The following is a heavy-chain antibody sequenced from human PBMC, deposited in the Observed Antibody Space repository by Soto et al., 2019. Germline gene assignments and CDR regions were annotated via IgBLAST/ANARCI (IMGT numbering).Heavy chain of an antibody. D-gene: IGHD5-12*01. Sequence: RLSCAASGFTFSSYAMSWVRQAPGKGLEWVSAISGSGGSTYYADSVKGRFTISRDNSKNTLYLQMNSLRAEDTAVYYCAKVGRIVATISDFDYWGQGTLVTVSS. CDR2: ISGSGGST. V-gene: IGHV3-23*01. CDR1: GFTFSSYA. J-gene: IGHJ4*02. CDR3: AKVGRIVATISDFDY.